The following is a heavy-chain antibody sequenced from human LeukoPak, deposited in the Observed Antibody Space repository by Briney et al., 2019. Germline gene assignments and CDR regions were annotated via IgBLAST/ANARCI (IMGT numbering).Heavy chain of an antibody. CDR1: GFTFSSYE. D-gene: IGHD6-19*01. J-gene: IGHJ4*02. Sequence: PGGSLRLSCAASGFTFSSYEMNWVRQAPGKGLEWVSYISGSGSTIYYADSVKGRFTISRDNAKNSLFLQMNSLRAEDTAVYYCARGVRRGWYDPFDYWGRGTLVTVSS. V-gene: IGHV3-48*03. CDR3: ARGVRRGWYDPFDY. CDR2: ISGSGSTI.